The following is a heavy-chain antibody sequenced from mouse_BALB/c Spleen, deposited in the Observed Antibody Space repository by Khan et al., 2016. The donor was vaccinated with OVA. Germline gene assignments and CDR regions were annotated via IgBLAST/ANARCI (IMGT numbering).Heavy chain of an antibody. Sequence: DLVKPGASVKLSCKASGYTFTSYWINWIKQRPGQGLEWIGRIAPGSGSTYYNEMLKGKATLTVDTSSSTAYIQLSSLSSEDSAVYFFSREKYNGRTCYAMDYWGQGTSVTVSS. J-gene: IGHJ4*01. CDR1: GYTFTSYW. CDR2: IAPGSGST. D-gene: IGHD1-1*01. CDR3: SREKYNGRTCYAMDY. V-gene: IGHV1S41*01.